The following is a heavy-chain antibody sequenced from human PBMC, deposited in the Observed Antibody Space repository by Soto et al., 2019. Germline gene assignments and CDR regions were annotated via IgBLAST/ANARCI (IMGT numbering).Heavy chain of an antibody. D-gene: IGHD2-15*01. V-gene: IGHV2-5*02. Sequence: QITLKESGPTLVKPTQTLTLTCTFSGFSLTTTGVGVGWIRQPPGTALEWLAIIYSDDDKRYSPSPKSRITITKDTSKNQVVLTITNIDPVDTATYFCAHRAVLCSGGTCYSPPFDFWGQGTLVTVSS. CDR1: GFSLTTTGVG. J-gene: IGHJ4*02. CDR3: AHRAVLCSGGTCYSPPFDF. CDR2: IYSDDDK.